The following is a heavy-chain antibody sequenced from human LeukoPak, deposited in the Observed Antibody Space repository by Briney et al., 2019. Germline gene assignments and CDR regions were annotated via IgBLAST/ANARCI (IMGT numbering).Heavy chain of an antibody. J-gene: IGHJ4*02. CDR1: GFTFSSYA. V-gene: IGHV3-48*04. D-gene: IGHD2-15*01. CDR2: ISSSGSTK. Sequence: GGSLRLSCAASGFTFSSYAMSWVRQAPGKGLEWVSYISSSGSTKNYADSVKGRFTISRVNAKNSLYLQMNSLRAEDTAVYYCARGPGYCSGGSCYFFPTSYWGQGTLVTVSS. CDR3: ARGPGYCSGGSCYFFPTSY.